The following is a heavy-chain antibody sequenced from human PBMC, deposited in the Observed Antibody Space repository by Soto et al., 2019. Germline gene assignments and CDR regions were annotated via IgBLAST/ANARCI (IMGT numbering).Heavy chain of an antibody. J-gene: IGHJ4*02. CDR3: ARGNQGYSRSWPNDY. Sequence: PGGSLRLSCAASGFTFSSYSINWVRQAPGKGLEWVSSISSGGNYIYYADSVKGRFTISRDNAKNSLYLQMNSLRAEDTAVYYCARGNQGYSRSWPNDYWGQGPLVTFS. CDR1: GFTFSSYS. CDR2: ISSGGNYI. D-gene: IGHD6-13*01. V-gene: IGHV3-21*01.